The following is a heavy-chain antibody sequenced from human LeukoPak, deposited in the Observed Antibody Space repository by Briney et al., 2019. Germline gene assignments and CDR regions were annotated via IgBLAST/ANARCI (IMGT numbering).Heavy chain of an antibody. D-gene: IGHD4-17*01. CDR2: IWYDGSNK. CDR1: GFTFSIYG. J-gene: IGHJ6*02. Sequence: GGSLRLSCAASGFTFSIYGMHWVRQAPGKGLEWVAVIWYDGSNKYYADSVKGRFTISRDNSKNTLYLQMNSLRAEDTAVYYCAREWNDYGDYPEPQNYYYYGMDVWGQGTTVTVSS. V-gene: IGHV3-33*01. CDR3: AREWNDYGDYPEPQNYYYYGMDV.